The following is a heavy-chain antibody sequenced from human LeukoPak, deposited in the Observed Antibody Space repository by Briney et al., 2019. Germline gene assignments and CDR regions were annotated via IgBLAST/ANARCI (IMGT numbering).Heavy chain of an antibody. J-gene: IGHJ4*02. D-gene: IGHD2-2*01. CDR1: GFTFSSYS. CDR2: ISSSSSTI. V-gene: IGHV3-48*01. CDR3: AREEVVPANDY. Sequence: PGGSLRLSCAASGFTFSSYSMNWVRQAPGKGLEWVSYISSSSSTIYYADSVKGRFTISRDNAKNSLYLQMNSLRAEDTAVYYCAREEVVPANDYWGQGALVTVSS.